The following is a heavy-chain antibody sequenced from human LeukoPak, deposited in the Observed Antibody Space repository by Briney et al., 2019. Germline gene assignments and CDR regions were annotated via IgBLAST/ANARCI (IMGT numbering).Heavy chain of an antibody. Sequence: GRSLRLSCAASGFTLNNYAMHWVRQAPGKGLEWMAVISYDGSIKYYADSVKGRFTISRDNAKNSLYLQMNSLRAEDTAVYYCAREICSGGSCYSDAFDIWGQGTMVTVSS. J-gene: IGHJ3*02. CDR1: GFTLNNYA. D-gene: IGHD2-15*01. CDR3: AREICSGGSCYSDAFDI. V-gene: IGHV3-30*04. CDR2: ISYDGSIK.